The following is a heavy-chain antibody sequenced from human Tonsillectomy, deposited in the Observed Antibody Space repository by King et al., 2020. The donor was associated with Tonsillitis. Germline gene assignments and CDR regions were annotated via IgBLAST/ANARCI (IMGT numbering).Heavy chain of an antibody. Sequence: VQLVESGGGWVQPGGSLRLSCAASGFTFSSCDMSWVRQAPGRGLEGVSTIIAGATGTFYADSVRGRFTISRDNSRNRLYLQMNSLRAEDTALYYCAKGDSSHHGFDFWGQGTMVTVSS. CDR1: GFTFSSCD. J-gene: IGHJ3*01. D-gene: IGHD3-22*01. CDR3: AKGDSSHHGFDF. CDR2: IIAGATGT. V-gene: IGHV3-23*04.